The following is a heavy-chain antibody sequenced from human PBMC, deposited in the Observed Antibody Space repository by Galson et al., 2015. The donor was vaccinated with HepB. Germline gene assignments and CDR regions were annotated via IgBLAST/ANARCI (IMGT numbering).Heavy chain of an antibody. Sequence: SLRLSCATSGFTFSRYTMHWVRQAPGRGMEWVAVISQDGSITHHADSVKGRFTISRANSKNTLYLQMNSLRTEETAVFYCARSEPRTWHNFDYWGQGTLVTVSS. D-gene: IGHD1-14*01. CDR3: ARSEPRTWHNFDY. J-gene: IGHJ4*02. CDR1: GFTFSRYT. CDR2: ISQDGSIT. V-gene: IGHV3-30*04.